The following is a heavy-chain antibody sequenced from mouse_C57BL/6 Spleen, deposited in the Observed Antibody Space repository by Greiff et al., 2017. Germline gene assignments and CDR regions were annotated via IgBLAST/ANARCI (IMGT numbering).Heavy chain of an antibody. D-gene: IGHD1-1*01. J-gene: IGHJ4*01. CDR1: GYTFTSYW. V-gene: IGHV1-69*01. CDR2: IDPSDSYT. Sequence: QVQLQQPGAELVMPGASVKLSCKASGYTFTSYWMHWVKQRPGQGLEWIGEIDPSDSYTNYNQKFKGKSTLTVDKSSSTAYMQLSSLTSEDSAVYYCARTPVVAYYYAMDYWGQGTSVTVSS. CDR3: ARTPVVAYYYAMDY.